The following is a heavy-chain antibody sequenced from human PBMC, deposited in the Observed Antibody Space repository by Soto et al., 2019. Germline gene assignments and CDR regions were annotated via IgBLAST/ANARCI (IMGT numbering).Heavy chain of an antibody. D-gene: IGHD3-16*01. CDR3: ARGGYYDNSWGKLSHYGLDV. J-gene: IGHJ6*02. CDR2: ISPYNDYT. Sequence: QVQLAQSANEVKKPGASVRVSCKAAGYTFIRYGIAWVRQAPGQGLEWMGWISPYNDYTVYAQKFQGRVSMTADTSTSTVYMNLRGLKSDATAGYYCARGGYYDNSWGKLSHYGLDVWGQGTSVSVSS. CDR1: GYTFIRYG. V-gene: IGHV1-18*01.